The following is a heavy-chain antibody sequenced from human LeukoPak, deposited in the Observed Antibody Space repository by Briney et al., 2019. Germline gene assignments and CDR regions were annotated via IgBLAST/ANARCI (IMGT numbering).Heavy chain of an antibody. CDR1: GGSFSGYY. J-gene: IGHJ4*02. Sequence: PSETLSLTCAVYGGSFSGYYWSWIRQPPGKGLEWIGEINHSGSTNYNPSLKGRVTISVDTSKNQFSLRLSSVTAADTAVYYCARGGKYTIFGVAKHGRALAYWGQGTLVTVSS. V-gene: IGHV4-34*01. D-gene: IGHD3-3*01. CDR2: INHSGST. CDR3: ARGGKYTIFGVAKHGRALAY.